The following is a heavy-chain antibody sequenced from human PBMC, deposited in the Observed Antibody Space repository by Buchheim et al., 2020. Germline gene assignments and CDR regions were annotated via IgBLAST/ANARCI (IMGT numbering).Heavy chain of an antibody. CDR3: ARTMGYYDFWSGYYRPGYYGMDV. J-gene: IGHJ6*02. Sequence: QVQLQESGPGLVKPSGTLSLTCAVSGGSISSSNWWSWVRQPPGKGLEWIGEIYHSGSTNYNPSLKSRVTISVDKSTNPFSRKLSSVTAADTAVYYCARTMGYYDFWSGYYRPGYYGMDVWGQGTT. CDR2: IYHSGST. CDR1: GGSISSSNW. V-gene: IGHV4-4*02. D-gene: IGHD3-3*01.